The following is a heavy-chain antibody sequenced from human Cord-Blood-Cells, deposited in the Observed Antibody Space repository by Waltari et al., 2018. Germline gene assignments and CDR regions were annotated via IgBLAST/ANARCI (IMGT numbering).Heavy chain of an antibody. CDR2: IYYSGST. J-gene: IGHJ4*02. CDR3: ARHSTGWLLYYFDY. CDR1: GGSISSSSYY. Sequence: QLQLQESGPGLVKPAETLSLTCTVPGGSISSSSYYWGWVRQPPGKGLEWIGSIYYSGSTYYNPSLKSRVTISVDTSKNQFSLKLSSVTAADTAVYYCARHSTGWLLYYFDYWGQGTLVTVSS. D-gene: IGHD3-22*01. V-gene: IGHV4-39*01.